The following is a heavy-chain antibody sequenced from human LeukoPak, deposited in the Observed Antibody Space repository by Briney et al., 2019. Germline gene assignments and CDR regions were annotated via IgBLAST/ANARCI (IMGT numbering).Heavy chain of an antibody. J-gene: IGHJ3*02. CDR1: GFTYSRYA. V-gene: IGHV3-23*01. D-gene: IGHD1-1*01. CDR3: ASPGTTGVDGAFDI. CDR2: ISGSGGST. Sequence: GGSLRLSCAASGFTYSRYAMRWVPHAPGKGLEAVSDISGSGGSTYYADSVKGRLTISRDNSKNTLYLKMNGLKVEDTPVYYCASPGTTGVDGAFDIWGQGTMVTVSS.